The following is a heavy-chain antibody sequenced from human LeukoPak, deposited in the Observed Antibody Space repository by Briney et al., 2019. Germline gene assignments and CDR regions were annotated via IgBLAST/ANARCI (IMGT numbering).Heavy chain of an antibody. CDR2: INHSGST. Sequence: SETLSLTCAVYGGSFSGYYWSWIRQPPGKGLEWIGEINHSGSTNYNPSLKSQVTISVDTSKNQFSLKLSSVTAADTAVYYCARVTRYQLLYYYYMDVWGKGTTVTVSS. V-gene: IGHV4-34*01. D-gene: IGHD2-2*01. CDR1: GGSFSGYY. J-gene: IGHJ6*03. CDR3: ARVTRYQLLYYYYMDV.